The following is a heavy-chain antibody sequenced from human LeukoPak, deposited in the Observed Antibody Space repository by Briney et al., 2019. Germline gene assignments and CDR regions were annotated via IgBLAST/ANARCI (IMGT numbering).Heavy chain of an antibody. V-gene: IGHV3-48*02. CDR1: GFTFSEHY. J-gene: IGHJ4*02. CDR3: AGGYYSLGYFDY. D-gene: IGHD3-22*01. CDR2: ISSSNHAI. Sequence: PGGSLRLSCATSGFTFSEHYMDWVRQAPGKGLEWLSYISSSNHAIYYADSVKGRFTISRDNAKNSLFLQMNSLRDEDTAVYYCAGGYYSLGYFDYWGQGALVTVSS.